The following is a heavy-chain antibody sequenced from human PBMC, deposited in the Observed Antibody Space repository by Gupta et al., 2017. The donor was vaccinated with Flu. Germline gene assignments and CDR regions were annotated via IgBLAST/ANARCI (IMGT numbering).Heavy chain of an antibody. Sequence: QVQLQQSGPRLVKPSQTLSLTCAISGDSVSSNSAVWRWITQSPSRGLVWLGRTYYRSKWYNDYELSVKSRIIIKPDTSKNHFSRQLKSVAPEDTAVYYCARVPTVTGTYGDFGMDVWGQGTTVTVSS. CDR2: TYYRSKWYN. J-gene: IGHJ6*02. D-gene: IGHD6-19*01. CDR3: ARVPTVTGTYGDFGMDV. CDR1: GDSVSSNSAV. V-gene: IGHV6-1*01.